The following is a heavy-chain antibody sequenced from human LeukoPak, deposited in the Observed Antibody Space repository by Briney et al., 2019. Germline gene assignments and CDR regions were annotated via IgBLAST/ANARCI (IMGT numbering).Heavy chain of an antibody. D-gene: IGHD6-19*01. J-gene: IGHJ4*02. Sequence: SGGSLRLSCAGSGFIFSGYSMSWVRQAPGKGLQWVSLINKDSRDIRYADSVKGRFTISRDNAKNSLYLQMGSLRVEDTAVYYCARDASGWSRDYWGQGTLVTVSS. CDR2: INKDSRDI. CDR3: ARDASGWSRDY. CDR1: GFIFSGYS. V-gene: IGHV3-21*01.